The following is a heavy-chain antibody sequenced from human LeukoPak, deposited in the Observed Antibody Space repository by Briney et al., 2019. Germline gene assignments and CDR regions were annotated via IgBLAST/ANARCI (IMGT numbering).Heavy chain of an antibody. CDR3: ARADCSSSTCYLRRSWFDP. D-gene: IGHD2-2*01. CDR2: ISTSSRYI. Sequence: GGSLRLSCAASGFTVITNDMTWVRQAPGKGLEWVSSISTSSRYIYYKDSVRGRFTISRDDAKNSLYLEMNSLRAEDTAVYYCARADCSSSTCYLRRSWFDPWGQGTLVTVSS. V-gene: IGHV3-21*01. CDR1: GFTVITND. J-gene: IGHJ5*02.